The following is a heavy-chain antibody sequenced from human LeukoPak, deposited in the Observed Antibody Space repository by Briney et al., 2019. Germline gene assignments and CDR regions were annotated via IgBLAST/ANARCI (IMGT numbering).Heavy chain of an antibody. CDR2: INPDSGGT. Sequence: ASVKVSCKASGYTFTGYYIHWVRQAPGQGLEWMGWINPDSGGTNYAQNFHGRVTMTRDTSISTAYMAVSRLRSDDTAVYYCARVYCSSTSCYDFDYWGQGTLVTVSA. J-gene: IGHJ4*02. CDR3: ARVYCSSTSCYDFDY. V-gene: IGHV1-2*02. D-gene: IGHD2-2*01. CDR1: GYTFTGYY.